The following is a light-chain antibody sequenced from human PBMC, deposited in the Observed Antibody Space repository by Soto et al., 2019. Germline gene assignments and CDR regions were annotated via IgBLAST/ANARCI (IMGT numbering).Light chain of an antibody. Sequence: HSALTQPPSASGSPGQSVTISCTGTSSDVGGYNYVSWYQQYPGRAPKLMIYEVTKRPSGVPDRFSGSKSGNTASLTVSGLQAEDEADDYGSSYAASNNFYFVFGGGTKLTVL. CDR2: EVT. J-gene: IGLJ3*02. CDR3: SSYAASNNFYFV. V-gene: IGLV2-8*01. CDR1: SSDVGGYNY.